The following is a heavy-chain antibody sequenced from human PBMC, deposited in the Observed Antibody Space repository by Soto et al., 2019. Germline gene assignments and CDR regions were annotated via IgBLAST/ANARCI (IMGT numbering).Heavy chain of an antibody. J-gene: IGHJ6*02. D-gene: IGHD3-10*01. CDR3: ARDRGFYYSSGTLATGDYNYGMDV. CDR1: GFTFSSHT. CDR2: VTSSGSSI. V-gene: IGHV3-21*01. Sequence: VQLVESGGGLVKPGGSLRLSCAASGFTFSSHTMNWVRQAPGKGLEWVSSVTSSGSSIYYADSLKGRFTISRDNAKNSLYLQINSLRAEDTAVYYCARDRGFYYSSGTLATGDYNYGMDVWGQGTTVIVSS.